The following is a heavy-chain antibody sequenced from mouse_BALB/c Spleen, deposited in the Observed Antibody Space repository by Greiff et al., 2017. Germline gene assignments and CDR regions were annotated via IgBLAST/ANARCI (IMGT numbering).Heavy chain of an antibody. D-gene: IGHD4-1*01. Sequence: EEQLVESGGDLVKPGGSLKLSCAASGFTFSSYGMSWVRQTPDKRLEWVATISSGGSYTYYPDSVKGRFTISRDNAKNTLYLQMSSLKSEDTAMYYCARHWDGYAMDYWGQGTSVTVAS. CDR3: ARHWDGYAMDY. V-gene: IGHV5-6*01. CDR2: ISSGGSYT. CDR1: GFTFSSYG. J-gene: IGHJ4*01.